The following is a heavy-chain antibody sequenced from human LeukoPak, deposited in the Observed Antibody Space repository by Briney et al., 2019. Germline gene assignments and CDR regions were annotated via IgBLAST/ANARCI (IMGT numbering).Heavy chain of an antibody. J-gene: IGHJ4*02. V-gene: IGHV1-18*01. Sequence: ASEKVSCKASGHTFTSYGISWVRQAPGQGVEWMGWISAYNGNTNYAQKLQGRVTMTTDTSTSTAYMELRSLRSDDTAVYYCARGGRWGSYSPSFDYWGQGTLVTVSS. CDR3: ARGGRWGSYSPSFDY. D-gene: IGHD1-26*01. CDR1: GHTFTSYG. CDR2: ISAYNGNT.